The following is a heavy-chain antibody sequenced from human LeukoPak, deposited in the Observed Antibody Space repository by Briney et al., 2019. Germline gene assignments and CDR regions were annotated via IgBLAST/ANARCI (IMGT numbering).Heavy chain of an antibody. J-gene: IGHJ4*02. CDR2: ISESGRST. D-gene: IGHD4-23*01. CDR1: GFTLGGSA. V-gene: IGHV3-23*01. CDR3: AKFFGSGKVGHFDC. Sequence: GGSLRLSCAASGFTLGGSALAWVRQAPGKGLEYVSAISESGRSTYYAHSVKGRFTISRDNSKSTVYLQMNSLRAEDTAVYYCAKFFGSGKVGHFDCWGQGTLVTVSS.